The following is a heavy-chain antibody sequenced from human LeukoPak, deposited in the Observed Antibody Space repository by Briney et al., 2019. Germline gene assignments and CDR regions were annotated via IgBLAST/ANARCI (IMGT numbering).Heavy chain of an antibody. D-gene: IGHD3-22*01. Sequence: GGSLRLSCAASGFTFSSYSMNWVRQAPGKGLEWVSYISSSSTIYYADSVKGRFTISRDNSKNTLYLQMNSLRAEDTAVYYCAKRGYDSSGYYNPLPFDYWGQGTLVTVSS. CDR3: AKRGYDSSGYYNPLPFDY. CDR1: GFTFSSYS. J-gene: IGHJ4*02. V-gene: IGHV3-48*01. CDR2: ISSSSTI.